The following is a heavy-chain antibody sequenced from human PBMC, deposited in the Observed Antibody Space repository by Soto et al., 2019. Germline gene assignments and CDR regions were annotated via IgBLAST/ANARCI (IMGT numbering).Heavy chain of an antibody. J-gene: IGHJ6*02. CDR2: INPSGGST. Sequence: QVQLVQSGAEVKKPGASVKVSCKASGYTFTSYYMHWVRQAPGQGLEWMGIINPSGGSTSYAQKFQGRVTMTRDTSTSTVYMELSSLRSEDTAVYYCARAGRQQLGSSPPIAVAANYGMDVWGQGTTVTVSS. CDR3: ARAGRQQLGSSPPIAVAANYGMDV. D-gene: IGHD6-19*01. V-gene: IGHV1-46*01. CDR1: GYTFTSYY.